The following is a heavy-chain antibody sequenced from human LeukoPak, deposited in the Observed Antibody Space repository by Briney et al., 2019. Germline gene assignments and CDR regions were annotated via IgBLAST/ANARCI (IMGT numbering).Heavy chain of an antibody. CDR2: IYTSGST. V-gene: IGHV4-61*02. CDR3: ARVRYSYYYYYMDV. D-gene: IGHD3-9*01. Sequence: SQTLSLTCSVSGGSISSGSYYWSWIRQPAGKGLEWIGRIYTSGSTNYNPSLKSRVTISVDTSKNQFSLKLSSVTAADTAVYYCARVRYSYYYYYMDVWGKGTTVTVSS. CDR1: GGSISSGSYY. J-gene: IGHJ6*03.